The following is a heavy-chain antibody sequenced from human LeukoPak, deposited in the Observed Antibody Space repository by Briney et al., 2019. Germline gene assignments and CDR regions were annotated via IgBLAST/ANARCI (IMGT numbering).Heavy chain of an antibody. CDR3: ARRGYCGSTSCYSYWFDP. V-gene: IGHV5-51*01. J-gene: IGHJ5*02. D-gene: IGHD2-2*01. Sequence: GESLKISCKGSGYSFTSYWIGWVRQMPGKGLEWMGIIYPGDSDTRYSPSFQGQVTISADKSISTAYLQWSSLKASDTAMYYCARRGYCGSTSCYSYWFDPWGQGTLVTVSS. CDR1: GYSFTSYW. CDR2: IYPGDSDT.